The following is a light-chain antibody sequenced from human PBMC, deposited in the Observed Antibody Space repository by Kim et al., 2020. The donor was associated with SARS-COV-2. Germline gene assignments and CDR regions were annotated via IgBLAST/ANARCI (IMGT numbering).Light chain of an antibody. V-gene: IGKV3-15*01. CDR1: QSVDSN. Sequence: VSPGERANLSCRASQSVDSNLAGYQQKPGQAPRLLMYGASTRATAIPARFGGSGSGTEFTLTISSLQSEDFAIYYCQQYDNWPNTFGQGTKLEI. CDR2: GAS. J-gene: IGKJ2*01. CDR3: QQYDNWPNT.